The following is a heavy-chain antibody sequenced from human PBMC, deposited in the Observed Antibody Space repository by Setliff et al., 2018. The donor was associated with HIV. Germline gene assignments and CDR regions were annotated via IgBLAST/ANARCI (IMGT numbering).Heavy chain of an antibody. V-gene: IGHV3-7*01. D-gene: IGHD2-15*01. Sequence: GGSLRLSCGASGFTFGNYWMTWVRQAPGRGLECVANIKEDGSEKYYVDSVKGRFTISRDNAEDSLYLQMNNLRAEDTAVYYCARDATRGGDMDVWGKGITVTVSS. CDR2: IKEDGSEK. CDR3: ARDATRGGDMDV. CDR1: GFTFGNYW. J-gene: IGHJ6*03.